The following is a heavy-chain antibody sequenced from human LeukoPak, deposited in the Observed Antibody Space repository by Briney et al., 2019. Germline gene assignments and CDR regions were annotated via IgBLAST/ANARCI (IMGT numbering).Heavy chain of an antibody. CDR2: FDPEDGET. J-gene: IGHJ4*02. Sequence: GASVKVSCKVSGYTLTELSMHWVRQAPGKGLEWMGGFDPEDGETIHAQKFQGRVTMTEDTSADTAYMELSGLRSEDTAVYYCATGHPSYYDFWSGYLFDYWGQGTLVTVSS. CDR3: ATGHPSYYDFWSGYLFDY. V-gene: IGHV1-24*01. CDR1: GYTLTELS. D-gene: IGHD3-3*01.